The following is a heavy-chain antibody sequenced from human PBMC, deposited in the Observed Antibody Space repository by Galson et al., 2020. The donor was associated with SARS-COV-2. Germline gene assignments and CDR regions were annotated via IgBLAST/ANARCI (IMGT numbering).Heavy chain of an antibody. CDR2: IYRSGTT. Sequence: SETLSLTCAVSGFSITSGYYWGWIRQPPGKAHEWIGSIYRSGTTNYNPSLKSRVTMSVETSKNQFSLKLNSVTAADTAVYYSARLGYGDYELDYWGQGTLVTVSS. D-gene: IGHD4-17*01. CDR1: GFSITSGYY. J-gene: IGHJ4*02. V-gene: IGHV4-38-2*01. CDR3: ARLGYGDYELDY.